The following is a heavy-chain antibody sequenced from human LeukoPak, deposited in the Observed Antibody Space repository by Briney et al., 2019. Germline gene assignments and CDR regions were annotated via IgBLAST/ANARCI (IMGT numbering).Heavy chain of an antibody. V-gene: IGHV3-48*04. CDR1: GFTFSTYS. D-gene: IGHD1-26*01. CDR2: ISSSSSTI. CDR3: ASLWEAYYYYYGMDV. Sequence: PGGSLRLSCAASGFTFSTYSMNWVRQAPGKGLEWVSYISSSSSTIYYADSVKGRFTISRDNAKDSLFLQMNSLRAEDTAVYYCASLWEAYYYYYGMDVWGQGTTVTVSS. J-gene: IGHJ6*02.